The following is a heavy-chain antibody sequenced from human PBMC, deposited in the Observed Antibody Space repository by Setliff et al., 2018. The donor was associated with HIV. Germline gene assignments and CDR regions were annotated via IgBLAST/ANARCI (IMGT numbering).Heavy chain of an antibody. CDR1: GRSFSGYY. CDR2: INHSGGT. CDR3: ARGWGHDGFDF. V-gene: IGHV4-34*01. D-gene: IGHD7-27*01. Sequence: KASETLSLTCAVYGRSFSGYYWNWIRQSPGKGLEWIGEINHSGGTNYNPSLKSRVTMSIGTSKNQFSLNVSSVTAADTAVYYCARGWGHDGFDFWGQGTMVTVSS. J-gene: IGHJ3*01.